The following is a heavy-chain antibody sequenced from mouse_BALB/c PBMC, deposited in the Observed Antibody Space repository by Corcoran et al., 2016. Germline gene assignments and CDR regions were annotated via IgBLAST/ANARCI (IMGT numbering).Heavy chain of an antibody. J-gene: IGHJ2*01. Sequence: QIQLVQSGPELKKPGETVRISCKASGYTFTTAGMQWVQKMPGKGLKWIGWINTHSGVPKYAEDFKGRFAFSLETSASTAYLQISNLKNEDTATYFCARNDGYYYFDYWGQGTTLTVSS. CDR1: GYTFTTAG. CDR2: INTHSGVP. CDR3: ARNDGYYYFDY. D-gene: IGHD2-3*01. V-gene: IGHV9-4*02.